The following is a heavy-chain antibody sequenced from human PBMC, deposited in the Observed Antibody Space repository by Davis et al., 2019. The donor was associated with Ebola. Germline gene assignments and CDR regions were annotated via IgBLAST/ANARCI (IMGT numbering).Heavy chain of an antibody. Sequence: PGGFLRPSFPAPGFTISNFWMHWVRQAPGKWLVWVSRVNSEGTRINYADSVQGRFTITRDNAKNTLYLHMASLGADDTAVYYCARAPTTAISQRGDFDLWGRGTLVVVSS. CDR1: GFTISNFW. V-gene: IGHV3-74*01. CDR3: ARAPTTAISQRGDFDL. J-gene: IGHJ2*01. D-gene: IGHD4-17*01. CDR2: VNSEGTRI.